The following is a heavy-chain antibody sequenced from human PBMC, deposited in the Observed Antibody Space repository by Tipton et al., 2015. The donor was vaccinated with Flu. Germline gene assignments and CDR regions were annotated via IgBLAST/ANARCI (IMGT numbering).Heavy chain of an antibody. Sequence: TLSLTCTASGGSISSDGYYWNWIRQHPGKGLEWIGYIYYSGSTYYNPSLKSRVTISVDTSRNQCSLKLSSVTAADTAVYYCAKEGPSWYFDLWGRGTLVTVSS. V-gene: IGHV4-31*03. CDR2: IYYSGST. CDR3: AKEGPSWYFDL. CDR1: GGSISSDGYY. J-gene: IGHJ2*01.